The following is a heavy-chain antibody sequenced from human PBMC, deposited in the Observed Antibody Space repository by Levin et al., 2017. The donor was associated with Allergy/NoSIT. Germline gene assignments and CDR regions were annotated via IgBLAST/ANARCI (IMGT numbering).Heavy chain of an antibody. CDR3: ANEDYYDSRGYFDY. D-gene: IGHD3-22*01. CDR1: GFTFSSYV. CDR2: ISTSGGYT. V-gene: IGHV3-23*01. Sequence: GGSLRLSCAASGFTFSSYVMSWVRQAPGKGLEWVSVISTSGGYTDYADSVKGRFTISRDNSRNTLYLQMNSLRAEDTAVYYCANEDYYDSRGYFDYWGQGTLVSVSS. J-gene: IGHJ4*02.